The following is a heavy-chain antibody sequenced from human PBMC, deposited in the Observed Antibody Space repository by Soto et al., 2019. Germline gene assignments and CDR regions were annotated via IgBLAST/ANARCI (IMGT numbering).Heavy chain of an antibody. Sequence: PGGSLRLSCAASGFTFSDYYMSWIRQAPGKGLEWVSVISGSGGSSYYAASVKGRFTISRDNSKNTLFLQMNGLRAEDTAVYYCAKVTKRAAAGRYEYYKYGMDVWGQGTTVTVSS. CDR2: ISGSGGSS. CDR3: AKVTKRAAAGRYEYYKYGMDV. V-gene: IGHV3-23*01. CDR1: GFTFSDYY. J-gene: IGHJ6*02. D-gene: IGHD6-13*01.